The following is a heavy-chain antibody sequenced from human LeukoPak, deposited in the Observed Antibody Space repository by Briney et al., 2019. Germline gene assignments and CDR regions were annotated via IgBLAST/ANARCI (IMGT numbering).Heavy chain of an antibody. CDR3: ARDGGELYYYYMDV. CDR1: GYTFTGYY. D-gene: IGHD3-16*01. J-gene: IGHJ6*03. Sequence: VASVKVSCKASGYTFTGYYMHWVRQAPGQGLEWMGWINPNSGGTNYAQKFQGRVTMTRDTSISTAYMELSRLRSDDTAVYYCARDGGELYYYYMDVWGKGTTVTVSS. V-gene: IGHV1-2*02. CDR2: INPNSGGT.